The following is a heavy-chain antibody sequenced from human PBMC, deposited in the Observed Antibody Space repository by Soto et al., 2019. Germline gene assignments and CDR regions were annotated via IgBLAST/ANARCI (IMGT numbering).Heavy chain of an antibody. J-gene: IGHJ4*02. CDR2: ISYDGSNK. Sequence: QVQLVESGGGVVQPGRSLRLSCAASGFTFSSCAMHWVRQAPGKGLEWVAVISYDGSNKYYADSVKGRFTVSRDNSKNTLYLQVNSLRAEDTDVYYCARDKRDLRFLEWSYYFDYWGQGTLVTVSS. CDR1: GFTFSSCA. V-gene: IGHV3-30-3*01. CDR3: ARDKRDLRFLEWSYYFDY. D-gene: IGHD3-3*01.